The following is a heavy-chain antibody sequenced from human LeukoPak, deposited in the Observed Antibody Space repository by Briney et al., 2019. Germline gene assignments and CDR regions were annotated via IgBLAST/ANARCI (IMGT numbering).Heavy chain of an antibody. J-gene: IGHJ4*02. CDR1: GFTFSSYA. CDR2: ISGSGGST. V-gene: IGHV3-23*01. Sequence: PGGSLRLSCAASGFTFSSYAMNWVRQAPGKGMEWVSAISGSGGSTYYADSVKGRFTTSRDNSKNTLYLQMNSLRAEDTAVYYCAKSRGDYGDFLDYWGQGTLVTVSS. CDR3: AKSRGDYGDFLDY. D-gene: IGHD4-17*01.